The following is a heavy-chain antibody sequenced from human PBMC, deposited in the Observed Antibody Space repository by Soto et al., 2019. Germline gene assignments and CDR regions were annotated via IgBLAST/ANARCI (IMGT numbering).Heavy chain of an antibody. CDR2: ISAYNGNT. V-gene: IGHV1-18*01. D-gene: IGHD3-22*01. CDR3: ARFLWMGPRGVVVITNDAFDI. J-gene: IGHJ3*02. CDR1: GYTFTSYG. Sequence: ASVKVSCKASGYTFTSYGISWVRQAPGQGLEWMGWISAYNGNTNYAQKLQGRVTMTTDTSTSTAYMELRSLRSDDTAVYYCARFLWMGPRGVVVITNDAFDIWGKGTMVTVSS.